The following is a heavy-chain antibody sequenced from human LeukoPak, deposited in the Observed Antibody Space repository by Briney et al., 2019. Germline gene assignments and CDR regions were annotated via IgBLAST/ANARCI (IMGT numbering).Heavy chain of an antibody. D-gene: IGHD3-22*01. CDR3: ARGTMTDAFDI. Sequence: SETLSLTCTVSGGCISSGSYYWSWIRQPAGKGLEWIGRIYTSGSTNYNPSLKSRVTISVDTSKNQFSLKLSSVTAADTAVYYCARGTMTDAFDIWGQGTMVTVSS. V-gene: IGHV4-61*02. CDR2: IYTSGST. J-gene: IGHJ3*02. CDR1: GGCISSGSYY.